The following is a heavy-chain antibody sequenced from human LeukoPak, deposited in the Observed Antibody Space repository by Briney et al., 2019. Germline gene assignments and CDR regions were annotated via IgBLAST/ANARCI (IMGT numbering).Heavy chain of an antibody. CDR2: IRYGGSNK. CDR1: GFTFSSYG. J-gene: IGHJ6*02. D-gene: IGHD7-27*01. CDR3: AKEVPPPDNWGWVGEYYYYGMDV. Sequence: GGSLRLSCAASGFTFSSYGMHWVRQAPGKGLEWVAFIRYGGSNKYYADSVKGRFTISRDNSKNTVYLQMNSLRDEDTAVYYFAKEVPPPDNWGWVGEYYYYGMDVWGQGTTVTVSS. V-gene: IGHV3-30*02.